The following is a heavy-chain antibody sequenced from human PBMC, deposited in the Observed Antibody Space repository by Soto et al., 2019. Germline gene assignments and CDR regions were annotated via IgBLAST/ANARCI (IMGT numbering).Heavy chain of an antibody. CDR1: GYTFSTYG. V-gene: IGHV1-18*01. Sequence: QVQLVQSGAEVKKPGASVKVSCKASGYTFSTYGVTWVRQAPGQGLEWMGWISTYNGYTDCAQKFQGRLTMTTDTSTSTAYMELTSLRSDDTAVYYCARGDGAVDVWGQGTTVTV. J-gene: IGHJ6*02. D-gene: IGHD2-21*01. CDR2: ISTYNGYT. CDR3: ARGDGAVDV.